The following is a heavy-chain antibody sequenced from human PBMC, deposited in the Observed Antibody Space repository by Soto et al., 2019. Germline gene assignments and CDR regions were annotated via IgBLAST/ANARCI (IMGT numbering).Heavy chain of an antibody. CDR3: ARDGDVNTGFGKDY. D-gene: IGHD3-16*01. Sequence: GGSLRLSCAASGFTFSSYGIHFFRHAAGKGLEWVAFIWHDGGNKFYAESVKGRFTISRDNSKNTLYLQMTSLSVEDTAMYYCARDGDVNTGFGKDYWGQGTLVTVSS. CDR1: GFTFSSYG. J-gene: IGHJ4*02. CDR2: IWHDGGNK. V-gene: IGHV3-33*01.